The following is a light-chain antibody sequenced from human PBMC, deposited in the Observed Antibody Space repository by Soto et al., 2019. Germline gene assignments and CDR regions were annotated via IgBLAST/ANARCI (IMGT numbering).Light chain of an antibody. J-gene: IGKJ3*01. CDR2: GAS. CDR1: QSVTNSY. CDR3: QQYGLSPGLFT. V-gene: IGKV3-20*01. Sequence: EIVLTQSPGTLSLSPGERATLSCRASQSVTNSYLAWYQQKPGQAPRLLIYGASTRATGIPDRFSGSGSGTDSTLTISRLDPEDVAVYYCQQYGLSPGLFTFGPGTKVDIK.